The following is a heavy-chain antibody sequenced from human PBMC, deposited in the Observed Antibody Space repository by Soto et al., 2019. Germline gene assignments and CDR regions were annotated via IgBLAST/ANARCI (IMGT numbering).Heavy chain of an antibody. Sequence: QVQLVESGGGVVQPGRSLRLSCVASGFSFSSSGMHWVRQAPGKGLQWVAVIWHDGVNKYNADSVKGRFSISRDNSKNTIYLEMNSLRVEDTAVYYCARGNWKYGYFDYWGQGTLVTVSS. CDR1: GFSFSSSG. V-gene: IGHV3-33*01. CDR3: ARGNWKYGYFDY. D-gene: IGHD1-7*01. J-gene: IGHJ4*02. CDR2: IWHDGVNK.